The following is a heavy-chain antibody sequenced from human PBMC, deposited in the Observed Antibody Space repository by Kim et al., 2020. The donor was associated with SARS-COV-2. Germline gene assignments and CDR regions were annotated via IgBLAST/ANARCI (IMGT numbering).Heavy chain of an antibody. CDR2: ISGSGRST. D-gene: IGHD4-17*01. Sequence: GGSLRLSCVASGFPFSTYTINWVRQAPGKGLEWVSGISGSGRSTFYADSVKGRFTVSRDNSRNTLSLQMNRLRVEDTAVYYCAKELRGTTWTSCGDFFDSWGQGTLVTVSS. J-gene: IGHJ4*02. V-gene: IGHV3-23*01. CDR3: AKELRGTTWTSCGDFFDS. CDR1: GFPFSTYT.